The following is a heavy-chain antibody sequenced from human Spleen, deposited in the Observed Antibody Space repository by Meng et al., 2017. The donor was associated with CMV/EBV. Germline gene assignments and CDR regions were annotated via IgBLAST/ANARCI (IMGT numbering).Heavy chain of an antibody. CDR3: ARGRVSASRGYCSSTSCYSPRDYYGMDV. CDR2: INHSGST. D-gene: IGHD2-2*01. Sequence: SQTLSLTCVVYGGSFSGYYWSWIRQPPGKGLEWIGEINHSGSTNYNPSLKSRVTISVDTSKNQFSLKLSSVTAADTAVYYCARGRVSASRGYCSSTSCYSPRDYYGMDVWGQGTTVTVSS. CDR1: GGSFSGYY. V-gene: IGHV4-34*01. J-gene: IGHJ6*02.